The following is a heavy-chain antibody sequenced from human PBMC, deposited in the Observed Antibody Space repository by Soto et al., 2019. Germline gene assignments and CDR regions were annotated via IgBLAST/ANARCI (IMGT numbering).Heavy chain of an antibody. Sequence: QVLLQESGPGLVSPSGTLSLTCTVSGDFLDDSRWWSWVRQPPGKGLEWIGEIHHTGITNYIPSRQIRVTMSVDKNKNQVSLEVYSVTAADTAVYYCASGAHYIWNGWGQGTLVTVSS. D-gene: IGHD3-9*01. V-gene: IGHV4-4*02. J-gene: IGHJ4*02. CDR3: ASGAHYIWNG. CDR2: IHHTGIT. CDR1: GDFLDDSRW.